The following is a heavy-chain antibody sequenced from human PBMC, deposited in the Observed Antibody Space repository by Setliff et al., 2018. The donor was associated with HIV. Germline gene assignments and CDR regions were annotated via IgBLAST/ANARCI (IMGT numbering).Heavy chain of an antibody. CDR1: GFTFTNYY. J-gene: IGHJ6*02. CDR3: AKVPLFVVVPAALGGMDV. V-gene: IGHV3-11*01. D-gene: IGHD2-2*01. CDR2: ISVSGTDI. Sequence: GGSLRLSCAASGFTFTNYYMSWIRQAPGKGLELLSYISVSGTDIKYADSVKGRFTISRDNAKNSVLLQMNSLRAEDTAVYYCAKVPLFVVVPAALGGMDVWGQGTTVTVSS.